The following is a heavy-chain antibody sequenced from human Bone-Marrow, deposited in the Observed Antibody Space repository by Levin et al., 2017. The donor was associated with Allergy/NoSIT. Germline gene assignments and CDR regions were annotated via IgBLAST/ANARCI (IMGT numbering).Heavy chain of an antibody. CDR1: GGSISSSY. V-gene: IGHV4-59*01. D-gene: IGHD4-17*01. CDR3: ASLRFRGGDYPTVTHNWFDP. CDR2: IYYSGST. J-gene: IGHJ5*02. Sequence: SQTLSLTCTVSGGSISSSYWSWIRPPPGKGLEWIGYIYYSGSTNYNPSLKSRVTISVDTSKNQFSLKLSSVTAADTAVYYCASLRFRGGDYPTVTHNWFDPWGQGTLVTVSS.